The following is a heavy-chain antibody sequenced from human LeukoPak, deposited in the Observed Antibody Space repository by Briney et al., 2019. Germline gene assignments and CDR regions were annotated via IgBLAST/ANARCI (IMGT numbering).Heavy chain of an antibody. CDR2: ISYDGSNK. J-gene: IGHJ6*02. D-gene: IGHD6-19*01. Sequence: GGSLRLSCAASGFTFSSYGMHWVRQAPGKGLEWVAVISYDGSNKYYADSVKGRFTISRDNSKNTLYLQMNSLRAEDTAVYYCARSLNIAVAGFGMDVWGQGTTVTVSS. CDR3: ARSLNIAVAGFGMDV. V-gene: IGHV3-30*03. CDR1: GFTFSSYG.